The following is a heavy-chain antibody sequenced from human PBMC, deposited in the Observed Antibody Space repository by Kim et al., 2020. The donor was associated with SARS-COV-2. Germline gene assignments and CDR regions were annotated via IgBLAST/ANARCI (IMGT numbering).Heavy chain of an antibody. CDR1: GYTFTSYA. J-gene: IGHJ6*02. D-gene: IGHD3-10*01. CDR2: INAGNGNT. CDR3: ASGGGSGSYYNGLFSSYYYYGMDV. V-gene: IGHV1-3*01. Sequence: ASVKVSCKASGYTFTSYAMHWVRQAPGHRLEWMGWINAGNGNTKYSQKFQGRVTITRDTSASTAYMELSSLSSEDTAVYYCASGGGSGSYYNGLFSSYYYYGMDVWGQGTTVTVSS.